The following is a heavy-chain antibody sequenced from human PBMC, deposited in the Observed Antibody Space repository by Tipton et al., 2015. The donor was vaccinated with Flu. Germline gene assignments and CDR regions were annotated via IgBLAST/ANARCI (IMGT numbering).Heavy chain of an antibody. CDR2: MYSGGGS. D-gene: IGHD6-25*01. CDR1: GFSVHSHH. V-gene: IGHV3-53*01. CDR3: VRVSPAAQTYGMEV. Sequence: QLVQSGGGLIQPGGSLRLSCEVSGFSVHSHHLSWVRQAPGTGMECVSVMYSGGGSNYADSVRGRFTISRDNSRETVYLQMNSLRAEDTAVYYCVRVSPAAQTYGMEVWGQGTTVTVS. J-gene: IGHJ6*02.